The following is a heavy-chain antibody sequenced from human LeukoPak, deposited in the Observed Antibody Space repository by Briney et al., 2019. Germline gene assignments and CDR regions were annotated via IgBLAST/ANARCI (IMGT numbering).Heavy chain of an antibody. V-gene: IGHV3-21*04. Sequence: GGSLRLSCAASGFTFSSYSMNWVRQAPGKGLEWVSSISSSSSYIYYADSVKGRFTISRDNAKNSLYLQMNSLRAEDTAVYYCARCGYYYDSSGYYGLADYWGQGTLVTVSS. J-gene: IGHJ4*02. CDR3: ARCGYYYDSSGYYGLADY. CDR1: GFTFSSYS. CDR2: ISSSSSYI. D-gene: IGHD3-22*01.